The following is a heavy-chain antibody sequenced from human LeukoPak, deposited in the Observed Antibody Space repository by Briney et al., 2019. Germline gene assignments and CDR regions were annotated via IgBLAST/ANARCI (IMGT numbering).Heavy chain of an antibody. CDR2: ISSSGNII. CDR1: GFTFSSYE. V-gene: IGHV3-48*03. J-gene: IGHJ4*02. Sequence: PGGSLRLSCAASGFTFSSYEMNWVRQAPGKGLEWVSYISSSGNIIYYADSVKGRFTISRDDAKNSLNLQMNSLRAEDTAVYYCARDGSIVRGVIQGTFDYWGQGTLVTVSS. D-gene: IGHD3-10*01. CDR3: ARDGSIVRGVIQGTFDY.